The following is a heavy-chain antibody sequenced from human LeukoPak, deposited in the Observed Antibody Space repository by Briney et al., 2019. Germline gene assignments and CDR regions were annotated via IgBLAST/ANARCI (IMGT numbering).Heavy chain of an antibody. CDR3: ARPQSD. J-gene: IGHJ4*02. Sequence: GGSLRLSCTASGFTFRNVWMTWVRQAPGKGLEWVAVISYDGSNKYYADSVKGRFTISRDNSKNTLYLQMNSLRAEDTAVYYCARPQSDWGQGTLVTVSS. CDR1: GFTFRNVW. CDR2: ISYDGSNK. V-gene: IGHV3-30-3*01.